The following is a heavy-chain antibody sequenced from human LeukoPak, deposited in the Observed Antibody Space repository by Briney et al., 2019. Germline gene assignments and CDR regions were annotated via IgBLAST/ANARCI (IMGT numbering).Heavy chain of an antibody. CDR1: GXPFSSYA. CDR3: VRGYSFGPYGMDV. V-gene: IGHV3-64D*09. Sequence: PGGSLRLSCSASGXPFSSYAMHWVRQAPGKGLEYVSAISDSGGSTYYADSVKGRFTISRDNSKNTLYLRMSSLRAEDTAVYFCVRGYSFGPYGMDVWGQGTTVTVSS. CDR2: ISDSGGST. D-gene: IGHD2-15*01. J-gene: IGHJ6*02.